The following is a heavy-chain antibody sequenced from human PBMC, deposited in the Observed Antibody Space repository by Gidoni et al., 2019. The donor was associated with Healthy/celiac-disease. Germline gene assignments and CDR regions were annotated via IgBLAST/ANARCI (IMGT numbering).Heavy chain of an antibody. Sequence: EVQLVESGGGLVQPGGSLRLSCAASGFTCSSYWMSWVRQAPGKGLEWVANIKQDGSEKYYVDSVKGRFTISRDNAKNSLYLQMNSLRAEDTAVYYCAREREMATISFDYWGQGTLVTVSS. CDR3: AREREMATISFDY. V-gene: IGHV3-7*01. D-gene: IGHD5-12*01. J-gene: IGHJ4*02. CDR1: GFTCSSYW. CDR2: IKQDGSEK.